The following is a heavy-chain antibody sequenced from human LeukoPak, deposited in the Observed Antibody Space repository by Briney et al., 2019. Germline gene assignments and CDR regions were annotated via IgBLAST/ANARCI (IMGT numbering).Heavy chain of an antibody. CDR1: GGTFSSYA. J-gene: IGHJ4*02. CDR3: ARAQYGDYSYDY. Sequence: SVKVSCKASGGTFSSYAISWVRQAPGQGLEWMGGIIPIFGTANYAQKFQGRVTMTRDTSTSTVYMELSSLRSEDTAVYYCARAQYGDYSYDYWGQGTLVTVPS. D-gene: IGHD4-17*01. V-gene: IGHV1-69*05. CDR2: IIPIFGTA.